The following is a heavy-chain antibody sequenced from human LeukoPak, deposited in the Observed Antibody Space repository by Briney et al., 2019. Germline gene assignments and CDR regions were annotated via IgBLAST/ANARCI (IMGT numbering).Heavy chain of an antibody. J-gene: IGHJ4*02. Sequence: SKTLSLTCTVSGVSISSSNSYWGWIRRPPGKGLEWIGSIYYSGNTYYNASLKSQVSISIDTSKNQFSLRPTSVTAADTAVYYCARQTGSGLFILPGGQGTLVTVSS. V-gene: IGHV4-39*01. CDR1: GVSISSSNSY. CDR3: ARQTGSGLFILP. CDR2: IYYSGNT. D-gene: IGHD3/OR15-3a*01.